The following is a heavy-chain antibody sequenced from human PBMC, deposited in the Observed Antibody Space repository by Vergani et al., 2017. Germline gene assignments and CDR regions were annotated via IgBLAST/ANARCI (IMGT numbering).Heavy chain of an antibody. J-gene: IGHJ6*03. V-gene: IGHV3-74*01. CDR1: GFTFSSYW. CDR2: INSDGSST. D-gene: IGHD3-3*01. Sequence: EVQLVESGGGLVQPGGSLRLSCAASGFTFSSYWMHWVRQAPGKGLVWVSRINSDGSSTSYADSVKGRFTISRDNAKNTLYLQMNSLRAEDTAVYYCARVGPYDLWSGYYFGGVEYYYMDVWGKGTTVTVSS. CDR3: ARVGPYDLWSGYYFGGVEYYYMDV.